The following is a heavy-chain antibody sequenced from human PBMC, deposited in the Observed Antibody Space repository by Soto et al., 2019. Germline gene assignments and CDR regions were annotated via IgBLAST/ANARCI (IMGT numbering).Heavy chain of an antibody. CDR3: ERGYGTARRWFDF. D-gene: IGHD5-18*01. CDR2: IFHSGAT. J-gene: IGHJ5*01. V-gene: IGHV4-4*02. CDR1: GASVSSGDW. Sequence: SETLSLTCAVSGASVSSGDWWTWVRQSPGKGPECIGEIFHSGATNYNPSLKSRVDISMDKSKNQFSLRLTSVTAADTAVYYCERGYGTARRWFDFWGQGTLVTVSS.